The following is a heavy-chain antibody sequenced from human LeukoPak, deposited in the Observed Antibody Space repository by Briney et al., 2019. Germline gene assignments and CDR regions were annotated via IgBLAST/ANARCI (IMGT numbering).Heavy chain of an antibody. CDR1: GFTVSSNY. CDR3: ARGLGYWCSTSCYKWDMYYFDY. D-gene: IGHD2-2*02. J-gene: IGHJ4*02. V-gene: IGHV3-66*02. CDR2: IYSGGST. Sequence: GGSLRLSCAPSGFTVSSNYMSWVRQAPGKGLEWVSVIYSGGSTYYAVSVKGRFTISRDNSKNTLYLQMNSLRAEDTAVYYCARGLGYWCSTSCYKWDMYYFDYWGQGTLVTVSS.